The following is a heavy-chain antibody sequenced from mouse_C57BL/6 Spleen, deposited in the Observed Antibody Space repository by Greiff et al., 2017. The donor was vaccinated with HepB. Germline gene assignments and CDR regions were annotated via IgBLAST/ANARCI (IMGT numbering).Heavy chain of an antibody. CDR1: GYTFTSYW. CDR2: IHPNSGST. Sequence: QVQLKQPGAELVKPGASVKLSCKASGYTFTSYWMHWVKQRPGQGLEWIGMIHPNSGSTNYNEKFKSKATLTVDKSSSTAYMQLSSLTSEDSAVYYCARTITTVVATGFDYWGQGTTLTVSS. CDR3: ARTITTVVATGFDY. D-gene: IGHD1-1*01. V-gene: IGHV1-64*01. J-gene: IGHJ2*01.